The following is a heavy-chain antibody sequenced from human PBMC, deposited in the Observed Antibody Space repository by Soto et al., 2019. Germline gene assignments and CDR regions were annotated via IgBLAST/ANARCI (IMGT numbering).Heavy chain of an antibody. CDR3: ARAAQEKKHDSAIIAAAGYYYYGMDV. J-gene: IGHJ6*02. V-gene: IGHV3-33*01. Sequence: GGSLRLSCAASGFTFSSYGMHWVRQAPGKGLEWVAVIWYDGSNKYYADSVKGRFTISRDNSKNTLYLQMNSLRAEDTAVYYCARAAQEKKHDSAIIAAAGYYYYGMDVWGQGTTVTVSS. D-gene: IGHD6-13*01. CDR2: IWYDGSNK. CDR1: GFTFSSYG.